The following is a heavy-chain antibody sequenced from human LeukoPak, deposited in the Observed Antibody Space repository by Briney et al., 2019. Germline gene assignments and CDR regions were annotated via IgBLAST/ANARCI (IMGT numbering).Heavy chain of an antibody. D-gene: IGHD3-10*01. J-gene: IGHJ5*02. CDR2: ISSSGSTI. Sequence: GGSLRLSCTVSGFTVSSNSMSWIRQAPGKGLEWVSYISSSGSTIYYADSVKGRFTISRDNAKNSLYLQMNSLRAEDTAVYYCARDLYYGSGSPNWFDPWGQGTLVTVSS. CDR1: GFTVSSNS. V-gene: IGHV3-11*01. CDR3: ARDLYYGSGSPNWFDP.